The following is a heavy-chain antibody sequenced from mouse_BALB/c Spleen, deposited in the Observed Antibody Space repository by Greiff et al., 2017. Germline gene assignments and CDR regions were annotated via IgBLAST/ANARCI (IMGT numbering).Heavy chain of an antibody. V-gene: IGHV2-9*02. Sequence: VQLKESGPGLVAPSQSLSITCTVSGFSLTSYGVHWVRQPPGKGLEWLGVIWAGGSTNYNSALMSRLSISKDNSKSQVFLKMNSLQTDDTATYYCAKQGYYGYDWYFDVWGAGTTVTVSS. D-gene: IGHD2-2*01. CDR1: GFSLTSYG. CDR3: AKQGYYGYDWYFDV. J-gene: IGHJ1*01. CDR2: IWAGGST.